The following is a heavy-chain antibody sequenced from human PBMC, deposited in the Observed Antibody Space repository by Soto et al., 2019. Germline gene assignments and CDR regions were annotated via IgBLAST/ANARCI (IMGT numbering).Heavy chain of an antibody. CDR1: GGSVSSGSYY. D-gene: IGHD6-19*01. Sequence: QVQLQESGPGLVKPSETLSLTCTVSGGSVSSGSYYWSWIRQPPGKGLEWIGYIYYSGSTNYNPSLKSRVTISVDTSKNQFSLKLSSVTAADTAVYYRARDQVAVAGPSGNDAFDIWGQGTMVTVSS. V-gene: IGHV4-61*01. CDR2: IYYSGST. J-gene: IGHJ3*02. CDR3: ARDQVAVAGPSGNDAFDI.